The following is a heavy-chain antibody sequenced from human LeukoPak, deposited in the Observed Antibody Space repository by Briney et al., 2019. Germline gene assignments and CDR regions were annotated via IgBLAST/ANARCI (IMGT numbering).Heavy chain of an antibody. D-gene: IGHD5-24*01. V-gene: IGHV1-8*01. Sequence: ASVKVSCKASGYTFTSYDINWVRRATGQGLEWMGWMNPNSGNTGHAQKFQGRVTMTRNTSISTAYMELSSLRSEDTAVYYCARSQDGVPFDYWGQGTLVTVSS. CDR1: GYTFTSYD. CDR2: MNPNSGNT. CDR3: ARSQDGVPFDY. J-gene: IGHJ4*02.